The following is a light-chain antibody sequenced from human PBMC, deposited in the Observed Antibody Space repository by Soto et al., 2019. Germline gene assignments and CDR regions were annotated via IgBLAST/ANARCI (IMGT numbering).Light chain of an antibody. CDR1: QSISTW. V-gene: IGKV1-5*03. CDR2: ETS. CDR3: QQYYEYPWT. J-gene: IGKJ1*01. Sequence: DILMTQSPSTLSASVGDRVAITCRASQSISTWLAWYQQKPGKAPQLLIYETSSLEPGVPSRFSGTGSGTEFTLSISSLQPGDFETYFCQQYYEYPWTFGQGTKVEIK.